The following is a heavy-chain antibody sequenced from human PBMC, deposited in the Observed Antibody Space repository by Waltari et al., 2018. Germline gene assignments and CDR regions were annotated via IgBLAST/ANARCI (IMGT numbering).Heavy chain of an antibody. CDR3: AKAPYYDFWSGYPYYFDY. CDR1: GFTFSSYA. D-gene: IGHD3-3*01. Sequence: EVQLVESGGGLVQPGGSLRLSCAASGFTFSSYAMTWVRQSPGTWLEWVSGISGSGGTTYYADSVKGRFTISRDNSKNTLYLQMNSLRAEDTAVYYCAKAPYYDFWSGYPYYFDYWGQGTLVTVSS. J-gene: IGHJ4*02. V-gene: IGHV3-23*04. CDR2: ISGSGGTT.